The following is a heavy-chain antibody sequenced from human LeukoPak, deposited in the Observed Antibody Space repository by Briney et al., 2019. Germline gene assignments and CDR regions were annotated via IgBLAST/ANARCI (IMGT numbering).Heavy chain of an antibody. D-gene: IGHD3-22*01. J-gene: IGHJ4*02. V-gene: IGHV4-30-2*01. CDR2: IYHSGST. Sequence: KASQTLSLTCAVSGGSISSGGYSWSWIRQPPGKGLEWIGYIYHSGSTNYNPSLKSRVTISVDTSKNQFSLKLSSVTAADTAVYYCARGLSVDYYDSSGYYPNYFDYWGQGTLVTVSS. CDR1: GGSISSGGYS. CDR3: ARGLSVDYYDSSGYYPNYFDY.